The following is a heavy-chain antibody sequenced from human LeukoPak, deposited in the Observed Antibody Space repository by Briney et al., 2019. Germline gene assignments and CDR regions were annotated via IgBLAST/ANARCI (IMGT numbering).Heavy chain of an antibody. D-gene: IGHD3-10*01. J-gene: IGHJ6*02. CDR2: IYYSGST. CDR1: GGSISSSSYY. Sequence: SETLSHTCTVSGGSISSSSYYWGWIRQPPGKGLEWIGYIYYSGSTNYNPSLKSRVTISVDTSKNQFSLKLSSVTAADTAVYYCARSMVSYYYYGMDVWGQGTTVTVSS. V-gene: IGHV4-61*05. CDR3: ARSMVSYYYYGMDV.